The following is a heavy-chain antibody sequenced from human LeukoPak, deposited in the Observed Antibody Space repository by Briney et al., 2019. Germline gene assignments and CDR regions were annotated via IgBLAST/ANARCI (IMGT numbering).Heavy chain of an antibody. CDR1: GFTFSSYW. D-gene: IGHD5-24*01. V-gene: IGHV3-48*04. Sequence: GGSLRLSCAASGFTFSSYWMSWVRQAPGKGLEWVSYISSSGSTIYYADSVKGRFTISRDNAKNSLYLQMNSLRAEDTAVYYCAREDMATIARSYYFDYWGQGTLVTVSS. CDR2: ISSSGSTI. J-gene: IGHJ4*02. CDR3: AREDMATIARSYYFDY.